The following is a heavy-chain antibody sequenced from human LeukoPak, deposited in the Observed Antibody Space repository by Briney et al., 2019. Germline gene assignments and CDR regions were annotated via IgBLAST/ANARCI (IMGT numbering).Heavy chain of an antibody. CDR2: INHSGST. V-gene: IGHV4-34*01. CDR3: ARGLKGYDFWSGYYHNWFDP. J-gene: IGHJ5*02. CDR1: GGSFSGYY. Sequence: PSETLSLTCAVYGGSFSGYYWSWIRQPPGKGLEWIGEINHSGSTNYNPSLKSRVTISVDTSKNRFSLKLSSVTAADTAVYYCARGLKGYDFWSGYYHNWFDPWGQGTLVTVSS. D-gene: IGHD3-3*01.